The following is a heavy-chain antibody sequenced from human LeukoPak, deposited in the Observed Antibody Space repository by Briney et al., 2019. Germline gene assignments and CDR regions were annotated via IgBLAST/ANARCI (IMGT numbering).Heavy chain of an antibody. CDR2: ISYDGSNK. J-gene: IGHJ4*02. Sequence: GGSLRLSCAASGFTFSSSAISWVRQAPGKGLEWVAVISYDGSNKYYADSVKGRFTISRDNSKNTLYLQMNSLRAEDTAVYYCARAVEYYDSSGYLSYWGQGTLVTVSS. CDR3: ARAVEYYDSSGYLSY. D-gene: IGHD3-22*01. CDR1: GFTFSSSA. V-gene: IGHV3-30-3*01.